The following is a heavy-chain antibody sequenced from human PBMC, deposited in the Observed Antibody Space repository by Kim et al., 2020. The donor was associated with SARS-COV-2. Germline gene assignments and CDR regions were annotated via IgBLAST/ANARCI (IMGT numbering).Heavy chain of an antibody. CDR3: VRDRGYRGPTDFFGC. CDR1: GFTFSNYW. D-gene: IGHD5-12*01. V-gene: IGHV3-7*01. CDR2: IKQDGSEK. Sequence: GGSLRLSCAASGFTFSNYWMSWVRQAPGKGLEWVGNIKQDGSEKYYVDSVKGRFTFSRDNAKNSVYLQMNSLRVEDTAVYYCVRDRGYRGPTDFFGCWGQGTLVSVSS. J-gene: IGHJ4*02.